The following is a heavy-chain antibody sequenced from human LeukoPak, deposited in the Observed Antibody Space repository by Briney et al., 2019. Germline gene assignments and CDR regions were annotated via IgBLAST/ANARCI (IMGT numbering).Heavy chain of an antibody. CDR2: ISSSGSTI. CDR3: ASIWFGELARDY. Sequence: GGSLRLSCAASGFTFSSYEMNWVRQAPGKGLEWVSYISSSGSTIYYADSVKGRFTISRDNAENSLYLQMNSLRAEDTAVYYCASIWFGELARDYWGQGTLVTVSS. V-gene: IGHV3-48*03. J-gene: IGHJ4*02. CDR1: GFTFSSYE. D-gene: IGHD3-10*01.